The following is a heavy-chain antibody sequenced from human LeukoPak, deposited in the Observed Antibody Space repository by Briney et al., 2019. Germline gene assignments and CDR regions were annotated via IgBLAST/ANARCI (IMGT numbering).Heavy chain of an antibody. J-gene: IGHJ4*02. CDR1: GFIFSGSW. V-gene: IGHV3-7*03. D-gene: IGHD2-15*01. CDR2: TKKDGSEK. CDR3: TTDTWYSAGH. Sequence: GGSLRLSCTASGFIFSGSWMAWIRQAPGKGLEWVAITKKDGSEKYYVDSMKGRFTISRDNAKNSLFLQMNSLRAEDTAIYYCTTDTWYSAGHWGQGTLVTVSS.